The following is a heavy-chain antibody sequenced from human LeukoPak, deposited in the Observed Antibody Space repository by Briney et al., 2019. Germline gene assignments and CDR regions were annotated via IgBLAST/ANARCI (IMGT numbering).Heavy chain of an antibody. CDR2: IKQDGNEK. CDR3: ARGGDYLDY. V-gene: IGHV3-7*01. CDR1: GFTFSSYW. Sequence: PGGSLRLSCAASGFTFSSYWMSWVRQAPGKGLECVANIKQDGNEKYYVDSVKGRFTISRDNAKKSLYLQMNSLRADDTAVYYCARGGDYLDYWGQGTLVTVSS. D-gene: IGHD3-10*01. J-gene: IGHJ4*02.